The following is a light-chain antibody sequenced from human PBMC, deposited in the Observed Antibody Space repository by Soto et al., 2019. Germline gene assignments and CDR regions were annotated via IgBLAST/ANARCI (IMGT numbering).Light chain of an antibody. CDR2: DAS. Sequence: EVVLTQSPATLSLSPGERATLSCRASQSVSTYLAWYQQKPGQAPRLLIYDASNRATGIPARFSGSGSGTDFTLTISSLEPEDFAIYFCQERREWSQISFGGGTKVDIK. CDR1: QSVSTY. V-gene: IGKV3-11*01. CDR3: QERREWSQIS. J-gene: IGKJ4*01.